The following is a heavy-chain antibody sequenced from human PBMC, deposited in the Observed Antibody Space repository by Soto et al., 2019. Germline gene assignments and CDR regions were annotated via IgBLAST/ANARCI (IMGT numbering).Heavy chain of an antibody. J-gene: IGHJ5*02. CDR2: INAGNGNT. CDR1: GYTFTSYA. D-gene: IGHD6-13*01. CDR3: ARDAPYSSSWFNWFDP. V-gene: IGHV1-3*01. Sequence: EASVKVSCKASGYTFTSYAMHWVRQAPGQRLEWMGWINAGNGNTKYSQKFQGRVTITRDTSASTAYMELSSLRSEDTAVYYCARDAPYSSSWFNWFDPWGQGTLVTVSS.